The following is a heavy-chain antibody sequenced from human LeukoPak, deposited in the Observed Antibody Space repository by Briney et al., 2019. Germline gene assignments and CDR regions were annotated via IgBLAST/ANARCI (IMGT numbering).Heavy chain of an antibody. CDR2: MNPNSGNT. V-gene: IGHV1-8*01. Sequence: GASVKVSCKASGYTFTSYDINWVRQATGQGLEWMGWMNPNSGNTGYAQKFQGRVTMTRNTSISTAYMELSSLRSEDTAVYYCARVYDYVWGSYRLTPYYYYYYYMDVWGKGTTVTVSS. CDR3: ARVYDYVWGSYRLTPYYYYYYYMDV. CDR1: GYTFTSYD. D-gene: IGHD3-16*02. J-gene: IGHJ6*03.